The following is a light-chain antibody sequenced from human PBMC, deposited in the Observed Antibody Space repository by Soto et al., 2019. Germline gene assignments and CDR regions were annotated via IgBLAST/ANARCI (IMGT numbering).Light chain of an antibody. V-gene: IGKV1-5*03. CDR2: KAS. Sequence: DIQMTQSPSTLSASVGDRVTITCRASQSISSWLAWYQQKPGKAPKLLIYKASSLESGVPSRFSGSGSGTGFTLTISSLQPDDFATYYCQQYNIYSRTFGQGTKVEIK. CDR3: QQYNIYSRT. CDR1: QSISSW. J-gene: IGKJ1*01.